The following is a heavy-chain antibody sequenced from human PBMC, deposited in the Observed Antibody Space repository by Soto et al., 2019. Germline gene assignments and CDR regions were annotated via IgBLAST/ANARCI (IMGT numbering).Heavy chain of an antibody. D-gene: IGHD3-16*02. CDR2: ISDSGDRT. Sequence: EVQLLESGGGLVQPGGSLRLSCASSGFTLSMSAVHWVRQAPGKCLEWVSYISDSGDRTYYADSVKGRFTISRDRYKNTVYLQMDSLRAEDTAVYYCAKDRGIIVKAGDAFDVWGQGTKVTVSS. V-gene: IGHV3-23*01. J-gene: IGHJ3*01. CDR3: AKDRGIIVKAGDAFDV. CDR1: GFTLSMSA.